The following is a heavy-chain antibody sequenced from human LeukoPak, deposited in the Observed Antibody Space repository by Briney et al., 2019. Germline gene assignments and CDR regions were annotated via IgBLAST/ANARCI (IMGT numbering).Heavy chain of an antibody. CDR2: INHSGST. CDR3: ARGDRRITMVRGVITIGFDY. CDR1: GGSFSGYY. D-gene: IGHD3-10*01. Sequence: PSETLSLTWAVYGGSFSGYYWSWIRQPPGKGLEWIGEINHSGSTNYNPSLKSRVTISVDTSKNQFSLKLSSVTAADTAVYYCARGDRRITMVRGVITIGFDYWGQGTLVTVSS. J-gene: IGHJ4*02. V-gene: IGHV4-34*01.